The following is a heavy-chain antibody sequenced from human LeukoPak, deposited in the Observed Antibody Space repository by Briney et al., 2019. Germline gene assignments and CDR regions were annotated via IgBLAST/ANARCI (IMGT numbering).Heavy chain of an antibody. Sequence: PSETLSLTCTVSGGSISSYYWSWIRQPPGKGLEWIGYIYYSGSTNYNPSLKSRVTISVDTSKNQFSLKLSSVTAADTAVYYCARWSGSSSSWKSLYYYYGMDVWGQGTTVTVSS. CDR3: ARWSGSSSSWKSLYYYYGMDV. J-gene: IGHJ6*02. D-gene: IGHD6-13*01. CDR2: IYYSGST. V-gene: IGHV4-59*01. CDR1: GGSISSYY.